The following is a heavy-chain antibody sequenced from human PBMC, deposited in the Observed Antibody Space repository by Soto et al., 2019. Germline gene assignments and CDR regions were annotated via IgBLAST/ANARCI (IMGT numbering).Heavy chain of an antibody. J-gene: IGHJ4*02. CDR2: INPNNGGT. Sequence: ASVKGSFNTSGYTFTGFYVHWVRQATGQGPEWMGWINPNNGGTKYPQKFQGRVTMTRDTSIRTVYRSLTGLKSDDTAVYFCARDLAKGGGSAGFDYWGQGTLVNVSS. CDR3: ARDLAKGGGSAGFDY. D-gene: IGHD2-15*01. V-gene: IGHV1-2*02. CDR1: GYTFTGFY.